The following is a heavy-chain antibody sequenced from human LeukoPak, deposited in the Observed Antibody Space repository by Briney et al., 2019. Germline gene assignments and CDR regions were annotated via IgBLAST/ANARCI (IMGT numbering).Heavy chain of an antibody. CDR1: GFTFSSYA. D-gene: IGHD3-10*01. J-gene: IGHJ4*02. CDR2: ISRSGGST. Sequence: GGSLRLSCAASGFTFSSYAMNWVRQAPGKGLEWVSTISRSGGSTYYADSVKGRFTISRDNAKNTLYLQMTSLRAEDTAVYYCARLGARSGSYDYWGQGTLVTVSS. CDR3: ARLGARSGSYDY. V-gene: IGHV3-23*01.